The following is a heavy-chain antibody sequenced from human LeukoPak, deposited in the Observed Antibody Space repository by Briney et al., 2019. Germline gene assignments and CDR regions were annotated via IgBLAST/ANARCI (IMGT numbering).Heavy chain of an antibody. CDR2: MSSSSSII. D-gene: IGHD3-10*01. V-gene: IGHV3-11*01. J-gene: IGHJ4*02. Sequence: GGSLRLSCAASGFTFSEYYMSWIRQTPGKGLEWVSCMSSSSSIIYYADSVKGRFTISRDNSKKTLYLQMHSLRAEDTAVYYCAKASVWTMVRVVSYFDDWGQGIQVTVSS. CDR3: AKASVWTMVRVVSYFDD. CDR1: GFTFSEYY.